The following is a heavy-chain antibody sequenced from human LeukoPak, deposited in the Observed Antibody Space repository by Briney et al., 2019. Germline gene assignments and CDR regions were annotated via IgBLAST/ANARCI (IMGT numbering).Heavy chain of an antibody. CDR1: GFTFSSYG. CDR2: IWYDGSNK. Sequence: QPGRSLRLSCAASGFTFSSYGMHWVRQAPGKGLEWVAVIWYDGSNKYYPDSVQGRFTISRDNSKNTLYLQVNSLRAEDTAVYYCARDRSVSGWYIDLWGRGTLVTVSS. J-gene: IGHJ2*01. D-gene: IGHD3-3*01. CDR3: ARDRSVSGWYIDL. V-gene: IGHV3-33*01.